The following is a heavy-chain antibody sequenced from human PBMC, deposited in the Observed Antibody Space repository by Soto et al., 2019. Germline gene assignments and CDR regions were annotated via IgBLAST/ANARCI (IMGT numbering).Heavy chain of an antibody. J-gene: IGHJ3*02. Sequence: ASVKVSCKASGYTLSDYYMHWVRQAPGQGLEWMGWFNPNSGDTNYAQKFQGWVTMTRDTSITTAYMELSRLKSDDTAVYYCAREGGGIAAAGAGNDAFDIWGQGTMVPV. CDR2: FNPNSGDT. CDR1: GYTLSDYY. V-gene: IGHV1-2*04. D-gene: IGHD6-13*01. CDR3: AREGGGIAAAGAGNDAFDI.